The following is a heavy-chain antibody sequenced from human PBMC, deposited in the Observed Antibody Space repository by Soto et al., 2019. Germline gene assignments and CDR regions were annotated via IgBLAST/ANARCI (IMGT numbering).Heavy chain of an antibody. J-gene: IGHJ4*02. Sequence: EVQLVESGGGLVQPGGSLRLSCVASGFIFNSDSMNGVRQAPGKGLDWIYYINSGSTSVFYADSVKGRFTISRDNAKYSLYLQMTSLRAEDTAVYYCGSSASPDDYWGQETMVTVSS. D-gene: IGHD3-22*01. V-gene: IGHV3-48*01. CDR1: GFIFNSDS. CDR3: GSSASPDDY. CDR2: INSGSTSV.